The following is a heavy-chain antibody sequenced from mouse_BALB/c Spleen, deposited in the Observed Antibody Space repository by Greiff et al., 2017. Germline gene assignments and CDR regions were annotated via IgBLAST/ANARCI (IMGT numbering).Heavy chain of an antibody. CDR2: ISYSGST. J-gene: IGHJ2*01. Sequence: DVKLQESGPGLVKPSQSLSLTCTVTGYSITSDYAWNWIRQFPGNKLEWMGYISYSGSTSYNPSLKSRISITRDTSKNQFFLQLNSVTTEDTATYYCARLDPGYFDYWGQGTTLTVSS. V-gene: IGHV3-2*02. CDR3: ARLDPGYFDY. CDR1: GYSITSDYA.